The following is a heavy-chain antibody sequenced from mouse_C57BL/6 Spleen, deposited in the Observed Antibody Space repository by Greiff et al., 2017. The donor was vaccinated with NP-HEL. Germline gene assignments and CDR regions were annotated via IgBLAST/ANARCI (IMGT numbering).Heavy chain of an antibody. J-gene: IGHJ2*01. CDR3: ASEGNGYDGDDLFDY. V-gene: IGHV1-26*01. Sequence: EVQLQQSGPELVKPGASVKISCKASGYTFTDYYMNWVKQSHGKSLEWIGDINPNNGGTSYNQKFKGKATLTVDKSSSTAYMGLRSLTSEDSAVYYCASEGNGYDGDDLFDYWGQGTTLTVSS. CDR2: INPNNGGT. D-gene: IGHD2-2*01. CDR1: GYTFTDYY.